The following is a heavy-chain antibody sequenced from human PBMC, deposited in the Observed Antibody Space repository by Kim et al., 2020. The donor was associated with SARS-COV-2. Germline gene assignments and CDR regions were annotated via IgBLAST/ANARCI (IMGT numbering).Heavy chain of an antibody. V-gene: IGHV3-30*09. CDR3: ARGRLFGES. D-gene: IGHD3-10*01. CDR2: NYK. J-gene: IGHJ5*02. Sequence: NYKDYAEAVEGRFAISRDKSQNTVYLLMNSLRPEDTAVYYGARGRLFGESWGQGTLVTVSS.